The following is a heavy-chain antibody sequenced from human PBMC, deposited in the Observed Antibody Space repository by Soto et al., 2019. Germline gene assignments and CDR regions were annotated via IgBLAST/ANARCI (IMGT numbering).Heavy chain of an antibody. CDR2: IYYSGST. CDR3: ASGHSSPYFDY. Sequence: QVQLHESGPGLVQPSQTLSLTCTVSGGSISSGDYYWSWIRQPPGKGLEWIASIYYSGSTYYNPSLKSRVTISVDTAKNQFALKLNSVTAADTAVYYCASGHSSPYFDYWGQGTLVTVSS. J-gene: IGHJ4*02. D-gene: IGHD6-13*01. CDR1: GGSISSGDYY. V-gene: IGHV4-30-4*01.